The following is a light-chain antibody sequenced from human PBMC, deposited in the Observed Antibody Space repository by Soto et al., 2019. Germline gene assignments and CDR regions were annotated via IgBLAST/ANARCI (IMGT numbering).Light chain of an antibody. Sequence: QAASVSGSPGQAITISCTGTSSDVGSYNLVSWYQQHPGKAPKLMIYEGSKRPSGVSNRFSGSKSGNTASLTISGLQAEDEAAYYCCSYAGSKVFGTGTKLTVL. J-gene: IGLJ1*01. CDR3: CSYAGSKV. V-gene: IGLV2-23*01. CDR1: SSDVGSYNL. CDR2: EGS.